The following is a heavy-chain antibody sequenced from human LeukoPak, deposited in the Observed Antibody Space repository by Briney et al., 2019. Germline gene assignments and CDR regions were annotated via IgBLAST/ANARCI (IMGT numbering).Heavy chain of an antibody. V-gene: IGHV4-34*01. J-gene: IGHJ4*02. Sequence: PSETLSLTCAVYGGSFSGYYWSWIRQPPGKGLEGIGEINHSGSTNYNPSLKSRVTISVDTSKNQFSLKLSSVTAADTAVYYCARLHGDYVGFDYWGQGTLVTVSS. CDR2: INHSGST. CDR1: GGSFSGYY. D-gene: IGHD4-17*01. CDR3: ARLHGDYVGFDY.